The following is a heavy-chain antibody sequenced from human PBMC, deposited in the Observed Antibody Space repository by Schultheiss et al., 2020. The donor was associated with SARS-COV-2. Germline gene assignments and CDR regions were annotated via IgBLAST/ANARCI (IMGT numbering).Heavy chain of an antibody. CDR1: GYTFTSHI. J-gene: IGHJ3*02. Sequence: ASVKVSCKASGYTFTSHIMHWVRQAPGQGLEWMGIINPSGGGTRYAQQFQGRVTLTRDTTTSTVYMELSSLRSEDTAVYYCAREPAHCGGDCYDAFDIWGQGTMVTVSS. CDR2: INPSGGGT. D-gene: IGHD2-21*01. CDR3: AREPAHCGGDCYDAFDI. V-gene: IGHV1-46*01.